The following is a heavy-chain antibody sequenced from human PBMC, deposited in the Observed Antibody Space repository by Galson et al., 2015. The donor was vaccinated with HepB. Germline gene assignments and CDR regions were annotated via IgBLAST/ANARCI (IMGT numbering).Heavy chain of an antibody. J-gene: IGHJ6*02. Sequence: SLRLSCAGSGFTLSYYTMNWVRQAPGKGLEWVSSITSGSENIYYSASVKGRFTVSRDNAKKSPDLQMSSLRAEDTAVYYCARGGYSRNGLDVWGQGTTVTVSS. V-gene: IGHV3-21*04. CDR2: ITSGSENI. D-gene: IGHD6-13*01. CDR1: GFTLSYYT. CDR3: ARGGYSRNGLDV.